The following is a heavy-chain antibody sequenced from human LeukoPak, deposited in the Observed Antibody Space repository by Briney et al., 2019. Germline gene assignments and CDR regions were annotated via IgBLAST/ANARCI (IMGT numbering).Heavy chain of an antibody. D-gene: IGHD6-13*01. V-gene: IGHV4-39*07. CDR1: GGSIRSSFY. CDR2: ISGSISYSDT. J-gene: IGHJ4*02. Sequence: SETLSLTCSVSGGSIRSSFYWGWIRQPPGKGLEWIASISGSISYSDTYYNPSLKSRVTISVDTSKNQFSLKLSSVTAADTAVYYCAREKVIAAAGTAPIDYWGQGTLVTVSS. CDR3: AREKVIAAAGTAPIDY.